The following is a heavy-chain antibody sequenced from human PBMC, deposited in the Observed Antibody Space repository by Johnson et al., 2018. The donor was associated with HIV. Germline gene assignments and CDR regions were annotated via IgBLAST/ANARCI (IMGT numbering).Heavy chain of an antibody. CDR1: GFTFSRYA. D-gene: IGHD3-10*01. CDR2: IWYDGKDK. J-gene: IGHJ3*02. V-gene: IGHV3-30*18. CDR3: AKSSSATYYGDAFDM. Sequence: QVQLVESGGGVVQPGRSLRLSCAASGFTFSRYAMHWVRQAPVKGLEWVAVIWYDGKDKYYADFVKGRFTISRDNSKKTLSLQMNSLRPEDTAVYYCAKSSSATYYGDAFDMWGQGTMVTVSS.